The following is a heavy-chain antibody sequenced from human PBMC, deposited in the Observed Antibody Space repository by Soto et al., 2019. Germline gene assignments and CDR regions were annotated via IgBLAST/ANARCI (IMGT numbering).Heavy chain of an antibody. J-gene: IGHJ6*02. CDR3: ARKRVAVAGTNYYYGMDV. D-gene: IGHD6-19*01. Sequence: SETLSLTCTVSGGSISSYYWSWIRQPPGKGLEWIGYIYYSGSTNYNPSLKSRVTISVDTSKNQFSLKLSSVTAADTAVYYCARKRVAVAGTNYYYGMDVWGQGTTVTV. CDR2: IYYSGST. CDR1: GGSISSYY. V-gene: IGHV4-59*01.